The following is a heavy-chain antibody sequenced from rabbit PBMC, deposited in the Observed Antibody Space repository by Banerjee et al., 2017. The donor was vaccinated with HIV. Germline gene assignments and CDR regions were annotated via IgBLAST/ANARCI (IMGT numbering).Heavy chain of an antibody. CDR1: GFSFSNKAV. CDR3: ARAGEGGDGYLNL. J-gene: IGHJ4*01. Sequence: QEQLVESGGGLVQPGGSLKLSCTASGFSFSNKAVMCWVRQAPGKGLEWIACIYVGSGGGTKYATWAKGRFTISKTSSTTVTLQMTSLTVADTATYFCARAGEGGDGYLNLWGPGTLVTVS. V-gene: IGHV1S45*01. D-gene: IGHD5-1*01. CDR2: IYVGSGGGT.